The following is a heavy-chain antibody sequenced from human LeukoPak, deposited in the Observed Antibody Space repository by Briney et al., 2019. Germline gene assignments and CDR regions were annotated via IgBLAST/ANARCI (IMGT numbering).Heavy chain of an antibody. CDR3: ARCGGDCTYGMDV. CDR2: IYPGDSDT. V-gene: IGHV5-51*01. CDR1: GYSFSTYW. Sequence: GESLKISCKGSGYSFSTYWIGWVRQMPGKGLEWMGIIYPGDSDTRYSPSFQGQVTISADKSISTAYLQWSSLKASDTAMYYCARCGGDCTYGMDVWGQGTTVTVSS. J-gene: IGHJ6*02. D-gene: IGHD2-21*02.